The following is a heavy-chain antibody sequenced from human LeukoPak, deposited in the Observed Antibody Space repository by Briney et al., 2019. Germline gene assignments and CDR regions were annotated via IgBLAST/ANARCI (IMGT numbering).Heavy chain of an antibody. V-gene: IGHV1-8*01. Sequence: ASVKVSCKASGYTFTSYDINWVRQATGQGLEWMGWMNPNSGNTGYAQKFQGRVTMTRNTSISTAYMELSSLRSEDTAVYYCARPARGSYLDAFDIWGQGTMVTVSS. D-gene: IGHD1-26*01. CDR3: ARPARGSYLDAFDI. CDR2: MNPNSGNT. CDR1: GYTFTSYD. J-gene: IGHJ3*02.